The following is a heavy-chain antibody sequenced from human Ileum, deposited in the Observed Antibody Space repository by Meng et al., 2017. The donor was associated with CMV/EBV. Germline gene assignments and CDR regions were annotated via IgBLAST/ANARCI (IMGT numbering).Heavy chain of an antibody. CDR3: AKDLSGHEGLFDY. CDR2: IVPLVGVT. J-gene: IGHJ4*02. CDR1: GGSFASYA. D-gene: IGHD5-12*01. V-gene: IGHV1-69*04. Sequence: SVKVSCKASGGSFASYAISWVRQAPGQRLEWMGRIVPLVGVTNYAPTFQGRVTITADMSTTTSFMELSSLSTEDTAVYYCAKDLSGHEGLFDYWGQG.